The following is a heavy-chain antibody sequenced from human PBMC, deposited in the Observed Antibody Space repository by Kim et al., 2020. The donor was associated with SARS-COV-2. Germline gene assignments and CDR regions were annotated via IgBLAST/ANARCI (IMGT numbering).Heavy chain of an antibody. CDR3: ARRNYGGNSWGWFDP. J-gene: IGHJ5*02. CDR2: ISSSSSYI. Sequence: GGSLRLSCAASGFTFSSYSMNWVRQAPGKGLEWVSSISSSSSYIYYADSVKGRFTISRDNAKNSLYLQMNSLRAEDTAVYYCARRNYGGNSWGWFDPWGQGTLVTVSS. D-gene: IGHD4-17*01. V-gene: IGHV3-21*01. CDR1: GFTFSSYS.